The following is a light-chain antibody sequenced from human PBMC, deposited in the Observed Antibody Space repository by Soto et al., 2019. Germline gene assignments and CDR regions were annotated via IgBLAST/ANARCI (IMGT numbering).Light chain of an antibody. CDR3: QQGRT. CDR1: QRVSRD. CDR2: DTS. J-gene: IGKJ2*01. Sequence: EIVMTQSPAALSVSPGERVTLSCRASQRVSRDLAWYQQKPGQAPRLLIYDTSTRATGVPARFSGSGSGTEFTLTISDLQSEDFAVYYCQQGRTFGQGTKLEIK. V-gene: IGKV3D-15*01.